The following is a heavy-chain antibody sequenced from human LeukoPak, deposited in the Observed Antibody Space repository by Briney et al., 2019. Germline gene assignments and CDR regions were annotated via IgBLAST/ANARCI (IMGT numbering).Heavy chain of an antibody. CDR2: IYHSGST. D-gene: IGHD6-19*01. J-gene: IGHJ4*02. CDR3: ARDPASSSDINDY. Sequence: SGTLSLTCAVSGGSISSSNWGSWVRQPPGKGLEWIGEIYHSGSTNYNPSLKSRVTISVDKSKNQFSLKLSSVTAADTAVYYCARDPASSSDINDYWGQGTLVTVSS. V-gene: IGHV4-4*02. CDR1: GGSISSSNW.